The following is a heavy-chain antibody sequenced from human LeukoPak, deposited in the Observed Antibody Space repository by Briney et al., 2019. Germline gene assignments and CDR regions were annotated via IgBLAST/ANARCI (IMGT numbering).Heavy chain of an antibody. CDR1: GYAFSSYG. V-gene: IGHV1-18*01. CDR3: ARERWLHYFDY. Sequence: ASVKVSCKASGYAFSSYGISWVRQAPGQGREWVGWISAYNGNTNYAGKLQGRVTMTTDTSTRTAYMELRSLRSDDTAVYYCARERWLHYFDYWGQGTLVTVSS. D-gene: IGHD5-24*01. J-gene: IGHJ4*02. CDR2: ISAYNGNT.